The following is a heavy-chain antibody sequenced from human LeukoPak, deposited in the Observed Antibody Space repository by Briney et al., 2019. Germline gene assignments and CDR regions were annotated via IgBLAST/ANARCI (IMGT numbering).Heavy chain of an antibody. CDR2: ISSSSSYI. D-gene: IGHD3-10*01. J-gene: IGHJ4*02. V-gene: IGHV3-21*01. CDR1: GFTFSSYS. CDR3: ARYYGSGSFDY. Sequence: GGSLRLSRAASGFTFSSYSMDWVRQAPGKGLEWVSSISSSSSYIYYADSVKGRFTISRDNAKNSLYLQMNSLRAEDTAVYYCARYYGSGSFDYWGQGTLVTVSS.